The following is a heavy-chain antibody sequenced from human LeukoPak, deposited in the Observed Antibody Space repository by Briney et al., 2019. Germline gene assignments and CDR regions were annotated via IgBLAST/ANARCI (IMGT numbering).Heavy chain of an antibody. CDR1: GFTFSSYA. V-gene: IGHV3-23*01. CDR3: ARRLGPERYYFDY. CDR2: ISGSGGST. D-gene: IGHD1-14*01. Sequence: GGSLRLSCAASGFTFSSYAMSWVRQAPGKGLQWVSTISGSGGSTYYADSVKGRFTISRDNSKNTLYLQMNSLRAEDTAVYYCARRLGPERYYFDYWGQGTLVTVSS. J-gene: IGHJ4*02.